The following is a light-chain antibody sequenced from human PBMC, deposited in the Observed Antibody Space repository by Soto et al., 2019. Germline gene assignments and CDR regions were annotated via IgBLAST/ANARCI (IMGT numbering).Light chain of an antibody. J-gene: IGKJ3*01. CDR3: HLYGNSTQIT. Sequence: EIVLTQSPGTLSLSPGERATLSCRASQSVLNTYVSWYQQKPGQAPRLLIFGASSRATGIPDRFSGSGSGTDFTLTISRLEPEDFVVYYCHLYGNSTQITLGPGTKVDIK. V-gene: IGKV3-20*01. CDR1: QSVLNTY. CDR2: GAS.